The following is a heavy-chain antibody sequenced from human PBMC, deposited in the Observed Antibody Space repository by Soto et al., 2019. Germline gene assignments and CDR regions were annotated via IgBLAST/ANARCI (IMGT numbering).Heavy chain of an antibody. CDR2: ISYDGSNK. CDR3: ARLYEPGTSLDY. D-gene: IGHD1-1*01. V-gene: IGHV3-30-3*01. J-gene: IGHJ4*02. Sequence: QVQLVESGGGVVQPGRSLRLSCAASGFTFSSYAMHWVRQAPGKGLEWVAVISYDGSNKYYADSVKGRFTISRDNSKNTLYLQMNSLRAEDTAVYYCARLYEPGTSLDYWGQGTLVTVSS. CDR1: GFTFSSYA.